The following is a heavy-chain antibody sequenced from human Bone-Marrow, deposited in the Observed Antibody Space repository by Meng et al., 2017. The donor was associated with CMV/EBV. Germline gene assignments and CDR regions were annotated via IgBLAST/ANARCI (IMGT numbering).Heavy chain of an antibody. CDR2: IYYSGST. CDR3: ARDPATGPRGDHFDY. J-gene: IGHJ4*02. V-gene: IGHV4-59*01. Sequence: ESLKISCTVSGASFSSYCWSWIRQPPGKGLEWIDYIYYSGSTNYNPSLRSRVTISVDTSKNQFSLRLSSVTATDMPVYYCARDPATGPRGDHFDYWGQGIRVTVSS. CDR1: GASFSSYC. D-gene: IGHD3-16*01.